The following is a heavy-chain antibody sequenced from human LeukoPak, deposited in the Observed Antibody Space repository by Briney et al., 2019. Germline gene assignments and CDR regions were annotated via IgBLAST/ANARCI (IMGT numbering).Heavy chain of an antibody. V-gene: IGHV3-23*01. CDR1: GFTFSSYA. CDR3: AKVLAYYFDY. CDR2: IGSGT. J-gene: IGHJ4*02. Sequence: GGSLRLSRGASGFTFSSYAMSWVRQAPGKGLEWVSAIGSGTYYADSVKGRFTISRDNSKNTLYLQMNSLRAEDTAVYYCAKVLAYYFDYWGQETLVTVSS.